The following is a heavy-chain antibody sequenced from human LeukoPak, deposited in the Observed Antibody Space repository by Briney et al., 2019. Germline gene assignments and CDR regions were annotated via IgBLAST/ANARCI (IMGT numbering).Heavy chain of an antibody. Sequence: SDTLSLTCALSGGSISSGGYSWRWIRQPPGRGLEWLGCIYHRGSTYSNPSLKSRVTISVDRSKNQFSLKLSSVTAADTAVYYCARGYCSGGSCYSVQGMDVWGQGTTVTVSS. D-gene: IGHD2-15*01. V-gene: IGHV4-30-2*01. CDR2: IYHRGST. J-gene: IGHJ6*02. CDR1: GGSISSGGYS. CDR3: ARGYCSGGSCYSVQGMDV.